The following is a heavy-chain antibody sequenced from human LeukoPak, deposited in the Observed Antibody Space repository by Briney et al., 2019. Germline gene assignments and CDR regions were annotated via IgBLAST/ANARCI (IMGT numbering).Heavy chain of an antibody. V-gene: IGHV1-18*01. CDR1: GYTFTRYG. J-gene: IGHJ3*02. CDR3: ARTSVVGATLQGRGDDAFDI. CDR2: ISGYNGNA. Sequence: GASVRVSCKPSGYTFTRYGMSWVRQAPGQGLEWLGWISGYNGNANYAEKFHARVTMTTDTSTSTGYMELRSLRFDDTAMYFCARTSVVGATLQGRGDDAFDIWGQGTMVTVSS. D-gene: IGHD1-26*01.